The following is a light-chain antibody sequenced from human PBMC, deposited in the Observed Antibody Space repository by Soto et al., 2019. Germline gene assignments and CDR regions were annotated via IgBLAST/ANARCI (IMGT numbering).Light chain of an antibody. Sequence: IHMTQSPATLSASVLYTVTVTCLASQSVSGWLAWYQQKPGEAPKLLIYDASALPRGVPSRFSGSGSGTKFTLTIASLQPDDFATYYCQQYETFSGTFGPGTKV. CDR1: QSVSGW. J-gene: IGKJ1*01. CDR3: QQYETFSGT. CDR2: DAS. V-gene: IGKV1-5*01.